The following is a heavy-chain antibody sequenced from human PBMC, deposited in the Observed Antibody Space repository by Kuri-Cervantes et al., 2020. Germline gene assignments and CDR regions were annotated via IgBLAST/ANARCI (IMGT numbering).Heavy chain of an antibody. J-gene: IGHJ3*02. D-gene: IGHD3-22*01. V-gene: IGHV3-30-3*01. CDR2: ISYDGSNK. Sequence: GGSLRLSCAASGFTFSSYAMHWVRQAAGKGLEWVAVISYDGSNKYYADSVKGRFTISRDNSKNTLYLQMNSLRAEDTALYYCAKGLGTMIVAGFDIWAKGQWSPSPQ. CDR3: AKGLGTMIVAGFDI. CDR1: GFTFSSYA.